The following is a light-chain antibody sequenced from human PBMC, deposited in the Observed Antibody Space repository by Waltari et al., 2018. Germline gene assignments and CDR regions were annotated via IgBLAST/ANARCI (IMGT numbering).Light chain of an antibody. Sequence: EIVLTQSPGTLSVSPGERVTVSCRASQTITGSCVTWYHQKPGQAPRLLIYGASNRAPGIPDRFSGSGSGTDFTLTISRLEPEDSAVYYCQQYDGSVVTFGGGTKVEIK. CDR3: QQYDGSVVT. CDR2: GAS. V-gene: IGKV3-20*01. J-gene: IGKJ4*01. CDR1: QTITGSC.